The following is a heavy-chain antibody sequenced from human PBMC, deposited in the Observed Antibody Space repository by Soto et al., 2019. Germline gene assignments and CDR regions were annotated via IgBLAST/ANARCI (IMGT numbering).Heavy chain of an antibody. CDR3: ARGTKRIDY. CDR2: ISASGGAT. J-gene: IGHJ4*02. Sequence: PGGSLRLSCVASRFTFTSYAMSWVRQAPGKGLEWVAAISASGGATIHADSVKGRLTISRDNSKNTLYLQMNSLRAEDTAVYYCARGTKRIDYWGQGTLVTVSS. V-gene: IGHV3-23*01. D-gene: IGHD1-1*01. CDR1: RFTFTSYA.